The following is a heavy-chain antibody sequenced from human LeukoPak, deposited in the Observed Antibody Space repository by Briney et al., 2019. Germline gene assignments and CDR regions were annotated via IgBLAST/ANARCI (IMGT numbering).Heavy chain of an antibody. V-gene: IGHV3-48*01. CDR3: ARGGAARPDY. D-gene: IGHD6-6*01. CDR2: ISSISSII. CDR1: GFTFSSYS. J-gene: IGHJ4*02. Sequence: PGGSLRLSCAASGFTFSSYSMNWVRQAPGKGLEWVSCISSISSIIYYADTVKGRFTISRDNAKNSLYLQMNSLRAEDTAVYYCARGGAARPDYWGQRTLVTVSS.